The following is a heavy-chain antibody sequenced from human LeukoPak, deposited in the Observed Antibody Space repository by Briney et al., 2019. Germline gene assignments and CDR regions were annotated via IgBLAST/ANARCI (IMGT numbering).Heavy chain of an antibody. CDR1: GFTFSDYY. CDR2: ISSSDSTI. Sequence: PGGSLRLSCAASGFTFSDYYMSWIRQAPGKGLEWVSYISSSDSTIYYADSVKGRFTISRDNDKNSLYLQMSRLRAEDTAVYYCASVYDFWVLAYWGQGTLVTVSS. CDR3: ASVYDFWVLAY. D-gene: IGHD3-3*01. V-gene: IGHV3-11*04. J-gene: IGHJ4*02.